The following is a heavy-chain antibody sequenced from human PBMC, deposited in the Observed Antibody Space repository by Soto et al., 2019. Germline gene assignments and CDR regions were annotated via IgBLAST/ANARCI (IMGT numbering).Heavy chain of an antibody. CDR2: INHSGST. CDR3: ARSYSSGWYRYYYYGMDV. CDR1: GGSFSGYY. Sequence: PSETLSLTCAVYGGSFSGYYWRWIRQPPGKGLEWIGEINHSGSTNYNPSLKSRVTISVDTSKNQFSLKLSSVTAADTAVYYCARSYSSGWYRYYYYGMDVWGQGTTVTVSS. V-gene: IGHV4-34*01. D-gene: IGHD6-19*01. J-gene: IGHJ6*02.